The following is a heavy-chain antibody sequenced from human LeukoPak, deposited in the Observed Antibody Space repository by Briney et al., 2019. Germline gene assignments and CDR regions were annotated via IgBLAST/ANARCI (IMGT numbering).Heavy chain of an antibody. CDR2: IYYSGST. D-gene: IGHD3-10*01. CDR1: GGSISSYY. J-gene: IGHJ4*02. Sequence: KPSETLSLTCTVSGGSISSYYWSWIRQPPGKGLEWIGYIYYSGSTNYNPSLKSRVTISVDTSKNQFSLKLSSVTAADTAVYYCARTRGYGSPRFDYCGQGTLVTVSS. V-gene: IGHV4-59*08. CDR3: ARTRGYGSPRFDY.